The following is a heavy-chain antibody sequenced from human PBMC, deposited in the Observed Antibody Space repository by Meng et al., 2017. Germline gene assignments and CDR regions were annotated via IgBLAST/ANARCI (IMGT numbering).Heavy chain of an antibody. Sequence: GESLKISCAASGFTFSSYGMHWVRQAPGKGLEWVGRIRSKANSYATAYAASVKGRFTISRDDSKNTAYLQMNSLKTEDTAVYYCTAYLYGDPVHYYYYGMDVWGQGTTVTVSS. V-gene: IGHV3-73*01. D-gene: IGHD4-17*01. J-gene: IGHJ6*02. CDR1: GFTFSSYG. CDR2: IRSKANSYAT. CDR3: TAYLYGDPVHYYYYGMDV.